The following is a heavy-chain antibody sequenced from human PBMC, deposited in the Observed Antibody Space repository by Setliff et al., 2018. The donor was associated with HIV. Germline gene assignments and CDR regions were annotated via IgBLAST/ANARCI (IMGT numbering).Heavy chain of an antibody. CDR3: ARALYGDYGGDINWFDP. D-gene: IGHD4-17*01. CDR1: GYTFINYA. J-gene: IGHJ5*02. Sequence: ASVKVSCKASGYTFINYAMNWVRQAPGQGLEGMGWINTHTGSPTYAQAFTGRFVFSVDTSVSTAYLPISSLKAEDTAVYYCARALYGDYGGDINWFDPWGQGTLVTVSS. CDR2: INTHTGSP. V-gene: IGHV7-4-1*02.